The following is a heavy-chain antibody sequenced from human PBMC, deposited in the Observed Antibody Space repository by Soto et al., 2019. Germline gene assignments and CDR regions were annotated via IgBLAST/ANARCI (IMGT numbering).Heavy chain of an antibody. CDR3: ARARGILTGYYRGPHNWFDP. CDR2: INHSGST. J-gene: IGHJ5*02. D-gene: IGHD3-9*01. V-gene: IGHV4-34*01. CDR1: GGSFSGYY. Sequence: PSEILSLTCAVYGGSFSGYYLSWIRQPPGKGLEWIGEINHSGSTNYNPSLKSRVTISVDTSKNQFSLKLSSVTAADTAVYYCARARGILTGYYRGPHNWFDPWGQGTLVTVSS.